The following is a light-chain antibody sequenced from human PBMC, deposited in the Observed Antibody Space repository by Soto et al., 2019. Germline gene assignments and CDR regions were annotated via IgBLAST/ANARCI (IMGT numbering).Light chain of an antibody. CDR3: VLLYGGAWV. V-gene: IGLV7-43*01. J-gene: IGLJ3*02. Sequence: QAVVTQAPSLTVSPGGTVTLTCALTTGAVTSDYYPNWFQRKPGQALRILIYRTSNKHSWTPARFSGSLLGGKAALTLSGVQPEDEADYYCVLLYGGAWVFGGGTKLTVL. CDR2: RTS. CDR1: TGAVTSDYY.